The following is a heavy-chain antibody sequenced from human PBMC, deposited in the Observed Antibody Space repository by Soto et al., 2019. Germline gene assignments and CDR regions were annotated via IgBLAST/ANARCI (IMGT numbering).Heavy chain of an antibody. V-gene: IGHV3-30*18. CDR3: AKGPRGSRFDY. Sequence: PGGSLRLSCAASGFTFISYGMHWGRQAPGKGLEWVAVISYDGSNKYYADSVKGRFTISRDNSKNTLYLQMNSLRAEDTAVYYCAKGPRGSRFDYWGQGTLVTVS. CDR2: ISYDGSNK. J-gene: IGHJ4*02. D-gene: IGHD3-10*01. CDR1: GFTFISYG.